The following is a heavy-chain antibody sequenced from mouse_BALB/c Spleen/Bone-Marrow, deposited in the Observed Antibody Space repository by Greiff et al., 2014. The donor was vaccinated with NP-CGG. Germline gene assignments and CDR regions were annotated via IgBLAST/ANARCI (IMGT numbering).Heavy chain of an antibody. V-gene: IGHV14-3*02. CDR3: AREATYAMDY. Sequence: VQLKESGAELVKPGASVKLSCTASGFNIKDTYMHWGKQRPEQGLEWIGRIDPANGNTKSDPKFQGKATITADTSSNTAYPQLSSLTSEDTAVYYCAREATYAMDYWGQGTSVTVSS. CDR2: IDPANGNT. D-gene: IGHD3-2*02. J-gene: IGHJ4*01. CDR1: GFNIKDTY.